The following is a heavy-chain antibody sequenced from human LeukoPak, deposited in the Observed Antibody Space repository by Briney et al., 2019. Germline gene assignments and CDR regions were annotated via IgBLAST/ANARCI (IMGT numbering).Heavy chain of an antibody. J-gene: IGHJ4*02. CDR1: GFSFNNYD. Sequence: GGSLRLSCAASGFSFNNYDMNWVRQAPGRGPEWVSSISSSSTYIYYAGSVKGRFTISRDNAKNSLYLQMNSLRAEDTAVYYCAREYFDSWGQGTLVTVSS. CDR2: ISSSSTYI. CDR3: AREYFDS. V-gene: IGHV3-21*01.